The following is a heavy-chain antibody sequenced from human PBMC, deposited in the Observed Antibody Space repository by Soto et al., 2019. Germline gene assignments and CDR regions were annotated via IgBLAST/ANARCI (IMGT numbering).Heavy chain of an antibody. J-gene: IGHJ6*02. CDR3: ARVLGSYGYYYYGMDV. V-gene: IGHV4-59*01. Sequence: SETLSLTCTVSGGSISSYYWSWIRQPPGKGLEWIGYIYYSGSTNYNPSLKSRVTISVDTSKNQFSLKLSSVTAADTAVYYCARVLGSYGYYYYGMDVWGQGTTVTVSS. CDR1: GGSISSYY. CDR2: IYYSGST. D-gene: IGHD5-18*01.